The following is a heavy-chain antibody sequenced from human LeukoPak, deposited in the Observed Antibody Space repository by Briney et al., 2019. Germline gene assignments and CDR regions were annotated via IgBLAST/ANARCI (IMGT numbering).Heavy chain of an antibody. D-gene: IGHD6-13*01. CDR1: GFTFSSYA. Sequence: GGSLRLSCAASGFTFSSYAISWVRQAPGKGLEWVSAISGSGGSTYYADSVKGRFTISRDNSKNTLYLQMNSLRAEDTAVYYCAKAGGSNRSYSSSWYYFDYWGQGTLVTVSS. CDR2: ISGSGGST. CDR3: AKAGGSNRSYSSSWYYFDY. J-gene: IGHJ4*02. V-gene: IGHV3-23*01.